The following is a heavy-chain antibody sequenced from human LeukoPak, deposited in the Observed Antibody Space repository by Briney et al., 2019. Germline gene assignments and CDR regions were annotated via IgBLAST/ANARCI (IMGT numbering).Heavy chain of an antibody. CDR2: IKQDGSEK. V-gene: IGHV3-7*01. CDR1: GFTFSRHW. J-gene: IGHJ4*02. Sequence: TGGSLRLSCAASGFTFSRHWMSWVRQAPGKGLEWVANIKQDGSEKFYVASVKGRFTISRDNAKNSLFLQMNSLRVEDTAIYYCTRVPYGDYWSSDYWGQGTLVTVSS. CDR3: TRVPYGDYWSSDY. D-gene: IGHD4-17*01.